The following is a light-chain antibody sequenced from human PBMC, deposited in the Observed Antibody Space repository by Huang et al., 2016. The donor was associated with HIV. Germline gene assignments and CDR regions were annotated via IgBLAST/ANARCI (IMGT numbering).Light chain of an antibody. J-gene: IGKJ1*01. CDR2: EAS. V-gene: IGKV3-15*01. CDR1: QSISNQ. CDR3: QQYSNWPPRT. Sequence: EILMTQSPATLSVSPGERATLSCRASQSISNQLAWYQQKPGQAPRLLIYEASTRATVIPARFSGSGSGTEFTLTISSLQSEDFAVYYCQQYSNWPPRTFGQGTKVHI.